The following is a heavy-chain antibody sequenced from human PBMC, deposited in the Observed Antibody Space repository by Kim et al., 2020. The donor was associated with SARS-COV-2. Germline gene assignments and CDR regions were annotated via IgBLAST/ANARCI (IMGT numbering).Heavy chain of an antibody. CDR2: ISAYNGNT. J-gene: IGHJ5*02. CDR1: GYTFSTYG. V-gene: IGHV1-18*04. D-gene: IGHD6-6*01. Sequence: ASVKVSCTASGYTFSTYGINCVRQAPGQGLEWMGWISAYNGNTNYAQKFQGRITMTTDTSTSTAYMELTSLRSDDTAVYYCARDRIAVRPGWFDPWGQGT. CDR3: ARDRIAVRPGWFDP.